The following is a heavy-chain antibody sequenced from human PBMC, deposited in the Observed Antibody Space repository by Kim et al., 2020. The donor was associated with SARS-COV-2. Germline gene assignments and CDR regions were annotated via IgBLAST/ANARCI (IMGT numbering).Heavy chain of an antibody. J-gene: IGHJ4*02. V-gene: IGHV6-1*01. CDR2: TYYRSKWYN. CDR1: GDSVSSNSAA. Sequence: SQTLSLTCAISGDSVSSNSAAWNWIRQSPSRGLEWLGRTYYRSKWYNDYAVSVKSRITINPDTSKNQFSLQLNSVTPEDTAVYYCARDRDFCSSTSCYPYFDYWGQGTLVTVSS. CDR3: ARDRDFCSSTSCYPYFDY. D-gene: IGHD2-2*01.